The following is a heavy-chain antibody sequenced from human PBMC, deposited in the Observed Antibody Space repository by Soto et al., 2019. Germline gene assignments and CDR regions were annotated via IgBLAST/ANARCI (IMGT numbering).Heavy chain of an antibody. CDR2: SSAYNGNT. CDR3: ARDPSIVGASALDY. Sequence: ASVKVSFTASGYTFSSYGISWVRQAPGQGLEWMGWSSAYNGNTNYAQKVQGRVTMTTDTSTSTAYMELRSLRSDDTAVYYCARDPSIVGASALDYWGQGTLVTVSS. J-gene: IGHJ4*02. CDR1: GYTFSSYG. V-gene: IGHV1-18*01. D-gene: IGHD1-26*01.